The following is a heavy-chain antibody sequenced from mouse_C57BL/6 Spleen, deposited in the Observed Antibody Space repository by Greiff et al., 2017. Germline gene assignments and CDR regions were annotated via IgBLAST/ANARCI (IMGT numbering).Heavy chain of an antibody. D-gene: IGHD1-1*01. J-gene: IGHJ3*01. V-gene: IGHV1-15*01. CDR1: GYTFTDYE. Sequence: QVQLQQSGAELVRPGASVTLSCKASGYTFTDYEMHWVKQTPVHGLEWIGAIDPETGGTAYNQKFKGKAILTADKSSSTAYMELRSLTSEASAVYYCTTSTPYYYCSSQFAYWGQGTLVTVSA. CDR3: TTSTPYYYCSSQFAY. CDR2: IDPETGGT.